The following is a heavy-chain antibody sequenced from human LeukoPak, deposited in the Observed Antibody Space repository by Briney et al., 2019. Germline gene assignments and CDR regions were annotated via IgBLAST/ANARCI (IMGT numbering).Heavy chain of an antibody. CDR3: AGGRQWLVL. D-gene: IGHD6-19*01. J-gene: IGHJ4*02. Sequence: SVKGRFTISRDNAKNSLYLQMNSLRAGDTAVYYCAGGRQWLVLWGQGTLVTVSS. V-gene: IGHV3-11*06.